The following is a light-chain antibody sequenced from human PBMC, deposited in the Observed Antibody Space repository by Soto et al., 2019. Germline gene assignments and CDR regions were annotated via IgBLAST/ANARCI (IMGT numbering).Light chain of an antibody. Sequence: QSVLTQPASVSGSPGQSITISCTGTSSDVGGYNYVSWYQQHPGKAPKLMIYEVSNRPSGVSNRFSGSKSGNTGSLAISGLQAEDEADYYCSSYTGSSTVVFGGGTKVTVL. CDR3: SSYTGSSTVV. CDR1: SSDVGGYNY. V-gene: IGLV2-14*01. CDR2: EVS. J-gene: IGLJ2*01.